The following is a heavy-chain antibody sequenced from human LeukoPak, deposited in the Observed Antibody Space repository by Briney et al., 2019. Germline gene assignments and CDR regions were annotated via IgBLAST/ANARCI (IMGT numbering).Heavy chain of an antibody. Sequence: GESLKISCKASGYNFPNYWIAWVRQMPGKGLELMGIIYPGDSDTRYSPSFQGQVTISADKSITTAYLQWSSLKASDSAMYYCTRRRYGDGYNWFDPGAREPWSPSPQ. V-gene: IGHV5-51*01. D-gene: IGHD4-17*01. CDR1: GYNFPNYW. J-gene: IGHJ5*02. CDR2: IYPGDSDT. CDR3: TRRRYGDGYNWFDP.